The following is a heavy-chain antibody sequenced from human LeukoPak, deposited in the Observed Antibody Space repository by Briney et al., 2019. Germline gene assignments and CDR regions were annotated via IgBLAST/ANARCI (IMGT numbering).Heavy chain of an antibody. J-gene: IGHJ4*02. D-gene: IGHD2-21*02. V-gene: IGHV4-38-2*02. CDR3: ARDLASCAGDCYSDGFDH. CDR1: NYSISSGYY. Sequence: SETLSLTCTVSNYSISSGYYWGWIRQSPGKGLEWIGSISHGGSTYYNPSLRSRVIVSVDTSKNHFSLKMNSVTAADTAVYYCARDLASCAGDCYSDGFDHWGQGTLVTVSS. CDR2: ISHGGST.